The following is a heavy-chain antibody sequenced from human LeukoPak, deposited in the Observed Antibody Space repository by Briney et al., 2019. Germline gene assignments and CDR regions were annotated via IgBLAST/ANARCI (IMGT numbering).Heavy chain of an antibody. D-gene: IGHD3-10*01. CDR1: GFTFSTYG. J-gene: IGHJ4*02. CDR3: ARASGPFDY. CDR2: IWNDGSNK. Sequence: PGGSLRLSCAASGFTFSTYGMHWVRQAPGKGLEWVAVIWNDGSNKYYADSVKGRFTISRDNSKNTLYLQMNSLRAEDTAVYSCARASGPFDYWGQGTLVTVSP. V-gene: IGHV3-33*01.